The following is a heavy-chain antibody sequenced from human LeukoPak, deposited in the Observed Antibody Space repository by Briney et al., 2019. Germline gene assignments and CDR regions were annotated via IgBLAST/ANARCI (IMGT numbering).Heavy chain of an antibody. J-gene: IGHJ6*03. CDR2: IYTSGST. CDR3: ARVGLGSGSSTGNYYYMDV. V-gene: IGHV4-4*07. Sequence: SETLSLTCTVSGGSISSYYWSWIRQPAGKGLEWIGRIYTSGSTNYNPSLKNRITMSRDTSKNQLSLKLSSVTAADTAVYYCARVGLGSGSSTGNYYYMDVWGKGTTVTVSS. D-gene: IGHD3-10*01. CDR1: GGSISSYY.